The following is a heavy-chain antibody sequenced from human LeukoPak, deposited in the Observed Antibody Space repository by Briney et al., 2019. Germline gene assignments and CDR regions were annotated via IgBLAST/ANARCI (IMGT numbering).Heavy chain of an antibody. J-gene: IGHJ4*02. CDR1: GFSFSGYG. V-gene: IGHV3-33*01. Sequence: GGSLRLSCAASGFSFSGYGMHWVRQAPGKGLEWVAMIYYDGSNKYYADSVRGRFTISRDNSKNTVYLQMNSLRAEDTAVYYCASRHDYGDSDYWGQGTLVTVSS. D-gene: IGHD4-17*01. CDR3: ASRHDYGDSDY. CDR2: IYYDGSNK.